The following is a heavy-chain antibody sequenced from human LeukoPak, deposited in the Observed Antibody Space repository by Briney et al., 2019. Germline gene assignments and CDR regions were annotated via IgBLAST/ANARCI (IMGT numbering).Heavy chain of an antibody. D-gene: IGHD3-22*01. Sequence: GGSLRLSCAASGFTFSSYWMHWVRQAPGKGLVWVSRINSDGSRTTYADSVKGRFTISRDNAKNTLYLLMNSLRAEDTAVYYCARDVSYYDSSGYPSYYYYYYMDVWGKGTTVTVSS. V-gene: IGHV3-74*03. CDR3: ARDVSYYDSSGYPSYYYYYYMDV. J-gene: IGHJ6*03. CDR2: INSDGSRT. CDR1: GFTFSSYW.